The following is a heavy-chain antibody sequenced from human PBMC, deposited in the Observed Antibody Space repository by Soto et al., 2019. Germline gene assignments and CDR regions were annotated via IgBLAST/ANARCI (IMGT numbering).Heavy chain of an antibody. CDR3: ARRASSSSPPQTLDY. CDR1: GGSISSSSYY. Sequence: PSETLSLTCTVSGGSISSSSYYWGWIRQPPGKGLEWIGSIYYSGSTYYNPSLKSRVTISVDTSKNQFSLKLSSVTAADTAVYYCARRASSSSPPQTLDYWGQGTLVSVSS. D-gene: IGHD6-6*01. CDR2: IYYSGST. J-gene: IGHJ4*02. V-gene: IGHV4-39*01.